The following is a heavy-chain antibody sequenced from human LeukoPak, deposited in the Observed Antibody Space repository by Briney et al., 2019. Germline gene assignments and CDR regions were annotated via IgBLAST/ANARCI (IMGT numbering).Heavy chain of an antibody. D-gene: IGHD2-21*02. CDR1: VGSFSGHF. V-gene: IGHV4-34*01. Sequence: SETLSLTCAVSVGSFSGHFWCWIRQPPGEGLQWIGEINHSGSANYSPSLKSRVTMSVDTSKNQYSLELSSVTDADTAVYFCARSYCSGDCYSAVDIWGRGTTVSVSS. J-gene: IGHJ3*02. CDR2: INHSGSA. CDR3: ARSYCSGDCYSAVDI.